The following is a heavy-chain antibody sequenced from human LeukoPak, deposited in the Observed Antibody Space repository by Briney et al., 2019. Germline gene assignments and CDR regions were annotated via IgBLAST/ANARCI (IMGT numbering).Heavy chain of an antibody. CDR1: GGSISSSTYY. CDR3: ARLNPTTGTDAFDI. Sequence: SETLSLTCTVSGGSISSSTYYWGWIRQPPGKGLEWIGNFYYSGSTYYNPSLKSRVTMSVDTSKNQFSLRLSSVTAADTAVYYCARLNPTTGTDAFDIWGRGTLVTVSS. D-gene: IGHD4-17*01. CDR2: FYYSGST. V-gene: IGHV4-39*01. J-gene: IGHJ3*02.